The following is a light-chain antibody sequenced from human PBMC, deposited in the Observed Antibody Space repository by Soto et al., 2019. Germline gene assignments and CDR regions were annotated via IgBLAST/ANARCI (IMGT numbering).Light chain of an antibody. CDR2: DTS. CDR1: QSVGSK. V-gene: IGKV3-15*01. CDR3: QQYNTWRSIT. J-gene: IGKJ5*01. Sequence: EIVVTQSPATLSVSAGERVTLSCRTSQSVGSKVAWYQQKPGQAPRLLIYDTSTRATGIPVRFSGSGFGTEFTLTITSQQSEDFAVYHCQQYNTWRSITFGQGTRLEIK.